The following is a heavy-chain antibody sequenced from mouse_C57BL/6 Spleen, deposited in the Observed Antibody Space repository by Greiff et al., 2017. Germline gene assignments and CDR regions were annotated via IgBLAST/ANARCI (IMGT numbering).Heavy chain of an antibody. Sequence: EVQLVESEGGLVQPGSSMKLSCTASGFTFSDYYMAWVRQVPEKGLEWVANINYDGSSTYYLDSLKSRFIISRDNAKNILYLQMSSLKSEDTATYYCARAGDYGTWFAYWGQGTLVTVSA. V-gene: IGHV5-16*01. D-gene: IGHD2-4*01. CDR3: ARAGDYGTWFAY. J-gene: IGHJ3*01. CDR1: GFTFSDYY. CDR2: INYDGSST.